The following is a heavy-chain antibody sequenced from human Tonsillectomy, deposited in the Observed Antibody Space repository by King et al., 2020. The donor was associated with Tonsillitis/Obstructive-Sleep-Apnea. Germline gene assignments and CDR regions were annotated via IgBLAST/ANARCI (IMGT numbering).Heavy chain of an antibody. V-gene: IGHV1-2*06. CDR2: INPNSGGT. CDR3: ARDGNYDYIWGSYRSNDY. D-gene: IGHD3-16*02. J-gene: IGHJ4*02. Sequence: VQLVESGAEVKKPGASVKVSCKASGYTFTGYYMHWVRQAPGQGLEWMGRINPNSGGTNYAQKFQGRVTMTRDTSISTAYMELSRLRSDDTAVYYCARDGNYDYIWGSYRSNDYWGQGTLVTVSS. CDR1: GYTFTGYY.